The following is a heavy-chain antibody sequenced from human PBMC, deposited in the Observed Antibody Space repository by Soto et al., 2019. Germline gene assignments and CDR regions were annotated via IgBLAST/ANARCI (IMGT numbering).Heavy chain of an antibody. V-gene: IGHV3-21*01. CDR3: ARGQQLVQGLKVWFDP. J-gene: IGHJ5*02. D-gene: IGHD6-13*01. CDR1: GFTFGSYS. CDR2: IGSGGNYI. Sequence: EVKLVESGGGLVKPGGSLRLSCAASGFTFGSYSMNWVRQAPGMGLEWVASIGSGGNYIYYAESVRGRVTISRDNAKNSLYLQMHSLRAEDTAVYYCARGQQLVQGLKVWFDPWGQGTLVTVSS.